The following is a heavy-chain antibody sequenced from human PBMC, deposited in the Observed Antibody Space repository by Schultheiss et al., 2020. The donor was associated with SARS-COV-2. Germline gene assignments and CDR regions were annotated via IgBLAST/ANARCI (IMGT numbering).Heavy chain of an antibody. CDR2: IYPGDSDT. CDR3: ARQLLPAARAYYGMDV. CDR1: GYSFTSYW. J-gene: IGHJ6*02. V-gene: IGHV5-51*01. Sequence: GESLKISCKGSGYSFTSYWIGWVRQMPGKGLEWMGIIYPGDSDTRYSPSFQGQVTISADKSISTAYLQWSSLKASDTAMYYCARQLLPAARAYYGMDVWGQGTTVTVSS. D-gene: IGHD2-2*01.